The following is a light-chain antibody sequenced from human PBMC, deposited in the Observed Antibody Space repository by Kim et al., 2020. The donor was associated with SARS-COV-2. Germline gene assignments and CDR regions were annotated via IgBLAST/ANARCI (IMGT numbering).Light chain of an antibody. Sequence: LSPGERATLSCRASQSVSTYLAWYQQKPGQAPSLLIYGASSRATGIPDRFSGSGSGTDFTLTISRLEPEDFAVYYCQQYGSSPLTFGGGTKVDIK. CDR2: GAS. J-gene: IGKJ4*01. V-gene: IGKV3-20*01. CDR1: QSVSTY. CDR3: QQYGSSPLT.